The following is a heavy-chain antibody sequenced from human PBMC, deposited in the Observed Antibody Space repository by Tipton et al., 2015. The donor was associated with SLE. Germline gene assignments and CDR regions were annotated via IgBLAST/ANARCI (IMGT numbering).Heavy chain of an antibody. CDR2: IYPGDFDT. Sequence: VQLVQSGAEVKKPGESLKISCKGSGYSFTNYWIGWVRQMPGKGLEWMGIIYPGDFDTRYSPSFQGQVIVSADKSISTAYLQWSSLKASDIAVYYCASATTVVRRVPEYFQHWGQGTLVTVST. CDR1: GYSFTNYW. D-gene: IGHD4-23*01. V-gene: IGHV5-51*03. J-gene: IGHJ1*01. CDR3: ASATTVVRRVPEYFQH.